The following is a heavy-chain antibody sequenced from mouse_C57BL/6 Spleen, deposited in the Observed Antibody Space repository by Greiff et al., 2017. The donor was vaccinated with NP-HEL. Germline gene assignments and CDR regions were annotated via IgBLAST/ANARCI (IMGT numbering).Heavy chain of an antibody. CDR2: IDPETGGT. CDR1: GYTFTDYE. CDR3: TRDFPQGY. V-gene: IGHV1-15*01. J-gene: IGHJ2*01. Sequence: QVQLKESGAELVRPGASVTLSCKASGYTFTDYEMHWVKQTPVHGLEWIGAIDPETGGTAYNQKFKGKAILTADKSSSTAYMELRSLTSEDSAVYYCTRDFPQGYWGQGTTLTVSS.